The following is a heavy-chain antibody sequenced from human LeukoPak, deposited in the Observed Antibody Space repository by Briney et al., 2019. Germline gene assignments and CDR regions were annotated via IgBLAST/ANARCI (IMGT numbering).Heavy chain of an antibody. CDR3: ATHDTAMAYSNYYGMDV. V-gene: IGHV1-24*01. J-gene: IGHJ6*02. CDR2: FDPEDGET. Sequence: ASVKVSCKVSGYTLTELSMHWVRQAPGKGLEWMGGFDPEDGETIYAQKFQGRVTMTEDTSTDTAYMELSSLRSEDTAVYYCATHDTAMAYSNYYGMDVWGQGTTVTVSS. CDR1: GYTLTELS. D-gene: IGHD5-18*01.